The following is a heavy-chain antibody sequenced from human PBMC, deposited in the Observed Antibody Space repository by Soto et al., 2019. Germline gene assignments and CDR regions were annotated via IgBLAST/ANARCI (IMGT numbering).Heavy chain of an antibody. Sequence: GASVKVSCKASGYTFTSYGISWGRQAPGQGLEWMGWISAYNGNTNYAQKLQGRVTMTTDTSTSTAYMELRSLRSDDTAVYYCASRVFGVVTNPNYYYGMDVWGQGTTVTVSS. CDR1: GYTFTSYG. D-gene: IGHD3-3*01. CDR3: ASRVFGVVTNPNYYYGMDV. J-gene: IGHJ6*02. V-gene: IGHV1-18*01. CDR2: ISAYNGNT.